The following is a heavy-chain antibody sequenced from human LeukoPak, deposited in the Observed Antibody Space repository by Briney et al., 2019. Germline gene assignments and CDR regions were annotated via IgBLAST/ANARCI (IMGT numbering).Heavy chain of an antibody. Sequence: ASVKVSCKASGYTFTGYYMHWVRQAPGQGLEWMGWINPNSGGTNYAQKFQGRVTMTRDTSISTAYMELSRLRSDDTAVYYCARLPYNSAEYFQHWGQGTLVTGSS. CDR2: INPNSGGT. J-gene: IGHJ1*01. CDR1: GYTFTGYY. CDR3: ARLPYNSAEYFQH. D-gene: IGHD1-14*01. V-gene: IGHV1-2*02.